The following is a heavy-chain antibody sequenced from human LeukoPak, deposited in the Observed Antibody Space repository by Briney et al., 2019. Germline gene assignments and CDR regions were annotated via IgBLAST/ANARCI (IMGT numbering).Heavy chain of an antibody. CDR1: GGSFSGYY. CDR2: INHSGST. D-gene: IGHD2-2*01. Sequence: PSETLSLTCAVYGGSFSGYYWSWIRQPPGKGLEWIGEINHSGSTNYNPSLKSRVTISVDTSKNHISLKLSSVTAAATAVYYFAGTNRNVVVPVSFDFWGQGTLGTLSS. V-gene: IGHV4-34*01. J-gene: IGHJ4*02. CDR3: AGTNRNVVVPVSFDF.